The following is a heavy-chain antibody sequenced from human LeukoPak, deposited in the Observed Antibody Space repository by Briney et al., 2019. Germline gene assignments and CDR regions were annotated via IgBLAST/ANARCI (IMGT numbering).Heavy chain of an antibody. V-gene: IGHV3-7*03. CDR1: GFTFSSFW. CDR3: ARDIAVAGTFFDY. CDR2: IKQDGSAE. D-gene: IGHD6-19*01. J-gene: IGHJ4*02. Sequence: WGSLRLSCAAAGFTFSSFWMSWVRQAPGKGLEWVANIKQDGSAEYYVDSVKGRFTISRDNAKNSLYLQMNSLGVEDTAVYYCARDIAVAGTFFDYWGQGTLVTVSS.